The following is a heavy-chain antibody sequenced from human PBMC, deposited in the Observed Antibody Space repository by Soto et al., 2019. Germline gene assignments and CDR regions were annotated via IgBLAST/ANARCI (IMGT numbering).Heavy chain of an antibody. CDR1: GFTFSSYP. CDR2: ISGSGGST. Sequence: EVQLLESGGGLVQPGGSLRLSFAASGFTFSSYPMSWVRQPPGKGLEWVSAISGSGGSTYYADSVKGRFTISRDNSKNTLYLQMNSLRAEDTAVYYCASPTQRWLQFTASYYYGMDVWGQGTTVTVSS. V-gene: IGHV3-23*01. CDR3: ASPTQRWLQFTASYYYGMDV. D-gene: IGHD5-12*01. J-gene: IGHJ6*02.